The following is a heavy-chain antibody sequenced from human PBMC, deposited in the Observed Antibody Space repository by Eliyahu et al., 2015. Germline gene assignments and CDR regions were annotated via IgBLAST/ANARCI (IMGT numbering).Heavy chain of an antibody. Sequence: QVQLVESGGGVVQPGGSLXLSXAAXGFXFXXYGMHWXRQAPGKGLEWVAFIRYDGSNKYYADSVKGRFTISRDNSKNTLYLQMNSLRAEDTAVYYCAKDSEKWSLPYYFDYWGQGTLVTVSS. D-gene: IGHD2-15*01. CDR1: GFXFXXYG. J-gene: IGHJ4*02. CDR3: AKDSEKWSLPYYFDY. V-gene: IGHV3-30*02. CDR2: IRYDGSNK.